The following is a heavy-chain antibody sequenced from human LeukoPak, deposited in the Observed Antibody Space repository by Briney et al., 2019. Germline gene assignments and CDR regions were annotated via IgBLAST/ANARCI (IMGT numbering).Heavy chain of an antibody. Sequence: GRSLRLSCAASGFTFSSYAMHWVRQAPGKGLEWVAVISYDGSTKYYADSVKGRFTISRDNSKNTLYLQMNSLRAEDTAVYYCARDSPYDSLDYWGQGTLVTVSS. CDR3: ARDSPYDSLDY. CDR1: GFTFSSYA. CDR2: ISYDGSTK. D-gene: IGHD3-22*01. J-gene: IGHJ4*02. V-gene: IGHV3-30-3*01.